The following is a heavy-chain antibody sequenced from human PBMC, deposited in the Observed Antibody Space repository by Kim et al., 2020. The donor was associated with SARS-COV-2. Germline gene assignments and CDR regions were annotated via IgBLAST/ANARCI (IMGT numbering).Heavy chain of an antibody. CDR2: INPNSGGT. Sequence: ASVKVSCKASGYTFTGYYMHWVRQAPGQGLEWMGWINPNSGGTNYAQKFQGRVTMTRDTSISTAYMELSRLRSDDTAVYYCARDRGRYYDSSGYWYFDLWGRGTLVTVSS. CDR3: ARDRGRYYDSSGYWYFDL. V-gene: IGHV1-2*02. CDR1: GYTFTGYY. D-gene: IGHD3-22*01. J-gene: IGHJ2*01.